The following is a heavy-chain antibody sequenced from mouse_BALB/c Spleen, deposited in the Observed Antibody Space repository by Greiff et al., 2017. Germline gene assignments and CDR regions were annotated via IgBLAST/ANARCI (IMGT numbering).Heavy chain of an antibody. V-gene: IGHV5-6-5*01. Sequence: DVMLVESGGGLVKPGGSLKLSCAASGFTFSSYAMSWVRQTPEKRLEWVASISSGGSTYYPDSVKGRFTISRDNARNILYLQMSSLRSEDTAMYYCARDITTVVATPYYAMDYWGQGTSVTVSS. CDR2: ISSGGST. J-gene: IGHJ4*01. CDR3: ARDITTVVATPYYAMDY. CDR1: GFTFSSYA. D-gene: IGHD1-1*01.